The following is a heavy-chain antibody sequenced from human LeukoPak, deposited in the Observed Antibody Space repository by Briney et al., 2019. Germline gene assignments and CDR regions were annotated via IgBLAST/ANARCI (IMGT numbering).Heavy chain of an antibody. J-gene: IGHJ4*02. Sequence: ASVKVSCKASGYTFTSYGISWARQAPGQGLEWMGWISAYNGNTNYAQKLQGRVTITADKSTSTAYMELSSLRSEDTAVYYCARDGPPNFIAVAESDYWGQGTLVTVSS. CDR3: ARDGPPNFIAVAESDY. CDR1: GYTFTSYG. CDR2: ISAYNGNT. V-gene: IGHV1-18*01. D-gene: IGHD6-19*01.